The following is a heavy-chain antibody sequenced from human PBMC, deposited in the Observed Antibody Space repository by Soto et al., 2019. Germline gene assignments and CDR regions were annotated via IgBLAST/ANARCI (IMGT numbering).Heavy chain of an antibody. V-gene: IGHV3-23*01. Sequence: EVQLLESGGGLVQPGGSLRLSCVVSGIDFSNYAMTWVRQAPGKGLEWVAISSTSGRSTYHADSVRGRFTISRDNSKNTLYLHMTNLRAEDTAVYYCAIRTGQLAIISEFDGDWFFEVWGRGTLVTVSS. CDR2: SSTSGRST. J-gene: IGHJ2*01. CDR1: GIDFSNYA. D-gene: IGHD2-2*01. CDR3: AIRTGQLAIISEFDGDWFFEV.